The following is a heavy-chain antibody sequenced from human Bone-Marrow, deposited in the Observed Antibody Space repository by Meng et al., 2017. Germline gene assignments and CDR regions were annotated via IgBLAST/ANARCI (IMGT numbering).Heavy chain of an antibody. CDR2: ISGSGGST. D-gene: IGHD3-10*01. J-gene: IGHJ1*01. CDR3: AKDPYGSGSYSKYFQH. V-gene: IGHV3-23*01. Sequence: GESLKISCAASGFTFSNAWMSWVRQAPGKGLEWVSAISGSGGSTYYADSVKGRFTISRDNSKNTLYLQMNSLGAEDTAVYYCAKDPYGSGSYSKYFQHWSQGTLVTVSS. CDR1: GFTFSNAW.